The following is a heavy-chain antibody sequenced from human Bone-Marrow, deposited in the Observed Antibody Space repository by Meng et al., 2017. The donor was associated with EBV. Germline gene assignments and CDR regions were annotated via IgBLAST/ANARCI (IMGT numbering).Heavy chain of an antibody. Sequence: EVQLLESGGGLVQPGGSLRLSCAASGFTFSSYAMSWVRQAPGKGLEWVSAISGSGGSTYYADSVKGRFTISRDNSKNTLYLQMNSLRAEDTAVYYCAKEDPPNYYDSSGCVDYWGQGTLVTVSS. CDR3: AKEDPPNYYDSSGCVDY. V-gene: IGHV3-23*01. D-gene: IGHD3-22*01. CDR2: ISGSGGST. CDR1: GFTFSSYA. J-gene: IGHJ4*02.